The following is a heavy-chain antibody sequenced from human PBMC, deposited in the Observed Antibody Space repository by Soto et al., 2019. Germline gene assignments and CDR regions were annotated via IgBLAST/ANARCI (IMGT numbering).Heavy chain of an antibody. J-gene: IGHJ6*01. CDR1: GFTFSSYA. Sequence: EVQLLESGGGLVQPGGSLRLSCAASGFTFSSYAMSWVRQAPGKGLEWVSAISGSGGSTYYADSVKGRFTISRDNSKNTLYLQMNSLRAEDTAVYYCAKAFVVPAAILLDSYYYYGMDVWGQGTTVTVSS. V-gene: IGHV3-23*01. CDR2: ISGSGGST. CDR3: AKAFVVPAAILLDSYYYYGMDV. D-gene: IGHD2-2*01.